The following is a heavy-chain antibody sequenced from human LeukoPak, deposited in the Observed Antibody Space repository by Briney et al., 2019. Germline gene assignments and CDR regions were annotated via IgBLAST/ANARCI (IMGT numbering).Heavy chain of an antibody. CDR3: AKGSRYHYDSSGYYSY. J-gene: IGHJ4*02. V-gene: IGHV3-23*01. CDR1: GFTFDDYG. CDR2: ISGSGGST. D-gene: IGHD3-22*01. Sequence: GGSLRLSCAASGFTFDDYGMSWVRQAPGKGLEWVSAISGSGGSTYYADSVKGRFTISRDNSKNTLYLQMNSLRAEDTAVYYCAKGSRYHYDSSGYYSYWGQGTLVTVSS.